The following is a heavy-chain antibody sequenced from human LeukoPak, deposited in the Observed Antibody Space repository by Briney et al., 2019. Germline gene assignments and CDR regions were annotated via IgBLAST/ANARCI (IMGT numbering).Heavy chain of an antibody. D-gene: IGHD5-12*01. CDR1: GFTFSSYS. V-gene: IGHV3-20*04. J-gene: IGHJ4*02. Sequence: PGGSLRLSCAASGFTFSSYSMNWVRQAPGKGLEWVSGINWNGGSTGYADSVKGRFTISRDNAKNSLYLQMNSLRAEDTALYYCARYISDAHTFDYWGQGTLVTVSS. CDR3: ARYISDAHTFDY. CDR2: INWNGGST.